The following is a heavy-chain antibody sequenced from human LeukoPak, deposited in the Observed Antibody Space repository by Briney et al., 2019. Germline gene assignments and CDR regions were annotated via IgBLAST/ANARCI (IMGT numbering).Heavy chain of an antibody. CDR3: AKDLMSHSSGSLFDY. J-gene: IGHJ4*02. V-gene: IGHV3-23*01. CDR2: VSDSGADA. Sequence: SGGSLRLSCAASGFTFSTFAMTWVRQAPGRGLEWVSAVSDSGADAFYADSVRGRFAISRDNSNNTLYLQMNGLRAEDTAIYYCAKDLMSHSSGSLFDYWGPGTLVTVSS. CDR1: GFTFSTFA. D-gene: IGHD3-22*01.